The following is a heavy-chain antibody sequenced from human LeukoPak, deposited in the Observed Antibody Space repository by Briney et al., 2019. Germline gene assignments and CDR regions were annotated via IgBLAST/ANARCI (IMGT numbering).Heavy chain of an antibody. CDR3: ARERVVVVKYYYYYGVDV. V-gene: IGHV1-69*13. CDR2: IIPIFGTA. J-gene: IGHJ6*02. Sequence: SVKVSCKASGGTFSSYAISWVRQAPGQGLEWMGGIIPIFGTANYAQKFQGRVTITADESTSTAYMELSSLRSEDTAVYYCARERVVVVKYYYYYGVDVWGQGTTVTVSS. CDR1: GGTFSSYA. D-gene: IGHD2-15*01.